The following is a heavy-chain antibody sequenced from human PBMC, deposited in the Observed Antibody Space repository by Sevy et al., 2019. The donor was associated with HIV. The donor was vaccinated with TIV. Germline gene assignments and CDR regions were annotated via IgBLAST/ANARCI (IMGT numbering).Heavy chain of an antibody. D-gene: IGHD3-10*01. CDR3: ATGIAGYYGSGSYYSPNTYYYYGMDV. Sequence: GGSLRLSCAASGFTFSSYSMNWVRQAPGKGLEWVSSISSSSSYIYYADSVKGRFTISRDNAKNSLYLQMNSLRAEDTAVYYCATGIAGYYGSGSYYSPNTYYYYGMDVWGQGTTVTVSS. V-gene: IGHV3-21*01. CDR2: ISSSSSYI. CDR1: GFTFSSYS. J-gene: IGHJ6*02.